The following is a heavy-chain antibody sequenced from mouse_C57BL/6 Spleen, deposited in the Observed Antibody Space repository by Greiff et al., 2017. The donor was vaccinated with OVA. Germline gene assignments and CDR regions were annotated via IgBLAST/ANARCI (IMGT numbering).Heavy chain of an antibody. Sequence: VQLQQSGPELVKPGASVKISCKASGYTFTDYYMNWVKQSHGKSLKWIGDINPNNGGTSYNQKFKGKATLTVDKSSSTAYMELRSLTSEDSAVYYCAREGLRRFDYWGQGTTLTVSS. CDR3: AREGLRRFDY. D-gene: IGHD2-4*01. CDR1: GYTFTDYY. CDR2: INPNNGGT. V-gene: IGHV1-26*01. J-gene: IGHJ2*01.